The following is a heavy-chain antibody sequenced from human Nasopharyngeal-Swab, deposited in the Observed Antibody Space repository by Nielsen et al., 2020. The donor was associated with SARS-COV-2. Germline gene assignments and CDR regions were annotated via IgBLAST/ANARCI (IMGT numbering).Heavy chain of an antibody. J-gene: IGHJ4*02. CDR3: AKVEPSSGPWYYFDY. CDR2: ISWNSGSI. Sequence: SLKISCAASGFPFDDYAMHWVRQAPGKGLEWVSGISWNSGSIGYADSVKGRFTISRDNAKNSLYLQMNSLRAEDTALYYCAKVEPSSGPWYYFDYWGQGTLVTVSS. D-gene: IGHD6-19*01. V-gene: IGHV3-9*01. CDR1: GFPFDDYA.